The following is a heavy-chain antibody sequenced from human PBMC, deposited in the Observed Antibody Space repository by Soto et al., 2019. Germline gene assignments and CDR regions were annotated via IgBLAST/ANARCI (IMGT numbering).Heavy chain of an antibody. V-gene: IGHV2-5*02. CDR1: GFSLSTSGVA. J-gene: IGHJ5*02. CDR2: IYWDDDK. Sequence: QITLKESGPTLVKPTQTLTLTCTFSGFSLSTSGVAVGWIRQPPGKALEWLALIYWDDDKRYSPSLKGRLTITKDTPXXQXVXXMTNRDPVDTATYYCAHRRGYYGSGSYSGMFWFDPWGQGTLVTVSS. CDR3: AHRRGYYGSGSYSGMFWFDP. D-gene: IGHD3-10*01.